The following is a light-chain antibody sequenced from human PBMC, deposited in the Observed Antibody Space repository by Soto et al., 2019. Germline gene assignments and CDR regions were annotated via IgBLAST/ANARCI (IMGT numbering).Light chain of an antibody. CDR3: QQYNNWPPYT. CDR2: GAS. Sequence: EIGMTQSQATLSVSPGERATLTCSASQSVYSNLAWYQQKPGQAPRLLIYGASTRATGIPARFSGSGSGTEFTLTISSLQSEDFAVYYCQQYNNWPPYTFGQGTKLEIK. V-gene: IGKV3-15*01. J-gene: IGKJ2*01. CDR1: QSVYSN.